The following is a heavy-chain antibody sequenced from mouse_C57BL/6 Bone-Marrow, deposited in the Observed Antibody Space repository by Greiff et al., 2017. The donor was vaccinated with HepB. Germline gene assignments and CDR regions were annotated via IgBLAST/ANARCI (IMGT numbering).Heavy chain of an antibody. CDR3: ASDPYYYGSSSLAY. V-gene: IGHV3-6*01. CDR2: ISYDGSN. CDR1: GYSITSGYY. D-gene: IGHD1-1*01. J-gene: IGHJ3*01. Sequence: EVHLVESGPGLVKPSQSLSLTCSVTGYSITSGYYWNWIRQFPGNKLEWMGYISYDGSNNYKPSLKNRISITRDTSKNQFFLKLNSVTTEDTATYYCASDPYYYGSSSLAYWGQGTLVTVSA.